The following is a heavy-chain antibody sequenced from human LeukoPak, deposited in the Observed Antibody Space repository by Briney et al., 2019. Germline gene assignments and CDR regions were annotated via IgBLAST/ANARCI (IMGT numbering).Heavy chain of an antibody. V-gene: IGHV4-4*07. J-gene: IGHJ5*02. CDR3: ARAIDSSARNGFDP. D-gene: IGHD3-22*01. CDR1: GGSISTYY. Sequence: PSETLSLTCSVSGGSISTYYWSWIRQPAGKGLEWIGRIHTSGSTNYNPSLKSRLTLSVDTSKNQLSLELTSVTAADTAVYYCARAIDSSARNGFDPWGQGTLVTVSS. CDR2: IHTSGST.